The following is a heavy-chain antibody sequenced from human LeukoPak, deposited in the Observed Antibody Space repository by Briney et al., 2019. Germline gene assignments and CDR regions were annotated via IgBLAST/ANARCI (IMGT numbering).Heavy chain of an antibody. V-gene: IGHV3-48*04. D-gene: IGHD6-13*01. CDR2: ISSSSYTI. Sequence: GGSLRLSCAASRFTFSSYNMNWVRQAPGKGLEWVSYISSSSYTIYYADSVKGRFTISRDNAKNSLYLQMNSLRAEDTAVYYCARGPYSSSGYDWFDPWGQGTLATVS. J-gene: IGHJ5*02. CDR3: ARGPYSSSGYDWFDP. CDR1: RFTFSSYN.